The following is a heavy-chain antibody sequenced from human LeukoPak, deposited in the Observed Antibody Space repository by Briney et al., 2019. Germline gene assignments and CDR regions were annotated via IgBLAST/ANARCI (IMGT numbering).Heavy chain of an antibody. CDR1: GGSISSYY. V-gene: IGHV4-38-2*02. Sequence: PSETLSLTCTVSGGSISSYYWGWIRQPPGKGLEWIGSIYHSGSTYYNPSLKSRVTISVDTSKNQFSLKLSSVTAADTAVYYCARRAGGSYYLNFDYWGQGTLVTVSS. CDR2: IYHSGST. CDR3: ARRAGGSYYLNFDY. D-gene: IGHD1-26*01. J-gene: IGHJ4*02.